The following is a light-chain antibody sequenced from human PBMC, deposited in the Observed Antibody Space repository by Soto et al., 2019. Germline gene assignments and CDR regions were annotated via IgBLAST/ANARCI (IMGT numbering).Light chain of an antibody. CDR3: QHSNNLPLT. CDR2: GAS. V-gene: IGKV3-15*01. J-gene: IGKJ4*01. CDR1: QSVSSN. Sequence: EIVLTQSPATLSVSPGERATLSCRASQSVSSNLAWYQQKPGQAPRLLISGASTRAPGIPARFSGSGSGTEFTLTISSLQSEDFAVYYCQHSNNLPLTFGGGAKVEIK.